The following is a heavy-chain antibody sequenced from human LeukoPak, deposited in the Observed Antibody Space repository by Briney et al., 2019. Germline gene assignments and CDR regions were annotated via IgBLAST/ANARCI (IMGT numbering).Heavy chain of an antibody. CDR2: TYYTGGT. D-gene: IGHD2-15*01. CDR1: GGSLSSYY. V-gene: IGHV4-59*08. CDR3: ASWRGYSIDH. J-gene: IGHJ4*02. Sequence: SETLSLTCSVSGGSLSSYYWSWIRQPPGKGLEWIGYTYYTGGTNYNPSLKSRVTISADTSKNQFSLKLSSVTAADTAVYYRASWRGYSIDHWGQGTLVTVSS.